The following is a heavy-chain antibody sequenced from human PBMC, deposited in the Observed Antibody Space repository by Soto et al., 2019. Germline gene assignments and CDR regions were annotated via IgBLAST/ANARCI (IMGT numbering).Heavy chain of an antibody. V-gene: IGHV1-69*13. Sequence: SVKVSCKASGGTFSSYAISWVRQAPGQGLEWMGGIIPIFGTANYAQKFQGRVTITADESTSTAYMELSSLRSEDTAVYYCARVAVEMATIFWFDPWGQGTLVTVFS. CDR2: IIPIFGTA. J-gene: IGHJ5*02. CDR1: GGTFSSYA. CDR3: ARVAVEMATIFWFDP. D-gene: IGHD5-12*01.